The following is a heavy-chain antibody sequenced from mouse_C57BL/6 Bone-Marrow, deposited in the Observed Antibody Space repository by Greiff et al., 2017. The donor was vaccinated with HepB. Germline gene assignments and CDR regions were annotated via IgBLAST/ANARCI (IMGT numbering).Heavy chain of an antibody. CDR1: GYTFTSYT. D-gene: IGHD2-4*01. Sequence: VQRVESGAELARPGASVKMSCKASGYTFTSYTMHWVKQRPGQGLEWIGYINPSSGYTKYNQKFKDKATLTADKSSSTAYMQLSSLTSEDSAVYYCARRDYDGYYFDYWGQGTTLTVSS. CDR2: INPSSGYT. CDR3: ARRDYDGYYFDY. J-gene: IGHJ2*01. V-gene: IGHV1-4*01.